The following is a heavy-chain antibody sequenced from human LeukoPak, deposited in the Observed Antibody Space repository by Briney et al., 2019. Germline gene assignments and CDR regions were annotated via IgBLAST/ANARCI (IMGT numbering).Heavy chain of an antibody. J-gene: IGHJ5*02. V-gene: IGHV4-39*01. D-gene: IGHD3-10*02. CDR2: IYYSGST. CDR1: GGSISSSSYY. Sequence: SETLSLTCTVSGGSISSSSYYWGWLRQPPGTGLEWVGSIYYSGSTYYNPSLKSRVTISVDTSKNQFSLKLSSVTAADTAVYYCARSQFTITMFYWFDPWGQGTLVTVSS. CDR3: ARSQFTITMFYWFDP.